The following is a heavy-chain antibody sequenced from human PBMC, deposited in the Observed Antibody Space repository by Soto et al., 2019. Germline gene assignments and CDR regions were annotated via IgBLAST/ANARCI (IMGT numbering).Heavy chain of an antibody. CDR3: ANTSGPLDV. J-gene: IGHJ6*04. CDR1: GGSISSSSYY. D-gene: IGHD3-3*01. Sequence: PSETLSLTCTVSGGSISSSSYYWGWIRQPPGKGLEWIGSIYYSGSTYYNPSLKSRVTISVDTSKNQFSLKLSSVTAADTAVYYCANTSGPLDVWGKGTTVNVSS. CDR2: IYYSGST. V-gene: IGHV4-39*01.